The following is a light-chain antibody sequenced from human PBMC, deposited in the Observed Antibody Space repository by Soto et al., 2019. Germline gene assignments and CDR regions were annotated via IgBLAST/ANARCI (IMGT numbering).Light chain of an antibody. Sequence: QSALTQPASVSGSPGQSITISCTGSSSDVGGYNYVSWYQQHHPGKAPKLMIYDVSNRPSGVSNRFYGSKSGNTASLTISGLKAEDEADYYCSSYTTSSTVVFGGGTELTVL. CDR3: SSYTTSSTVV. CDR2: DVS. V-gene: IGLV2-14*03. J-gene: IGLJ2*01. CDR1: SSDVGGYNY.